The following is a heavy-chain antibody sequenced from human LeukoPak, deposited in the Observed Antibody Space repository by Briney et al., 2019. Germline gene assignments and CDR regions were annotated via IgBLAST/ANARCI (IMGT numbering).Heavy chain of an antibody. CDR3: ARDIGYRVDY. V-gene: IGHV3-66*01. CDR2: IYSGGST. J-gene: IGHJ4*02. D-gene: IGHD5-18*01. CDR1: GFTVSSNY. Sequence: GGSLRLSCAASGFTVSSNYMSWVRQAPGKGLEWVSVIYSGGSTYYADSVKGRFTISRDNSKNTPYLQMNSLRAEDTAVYYYARDIGYRVDYWGQGTLVTVSS.